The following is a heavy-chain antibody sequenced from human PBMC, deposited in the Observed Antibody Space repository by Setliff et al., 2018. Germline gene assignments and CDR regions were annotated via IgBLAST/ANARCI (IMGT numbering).Heavy chain of an antibody. J-gene: IGHJ5*02. CDR2: ISGGDGNT. V-gene: IGHV1-3*01. CDR3: ARDFRRISIYGVDENEKGFDP. Sequence: GASVKVSCKASGYTFTTYGMHWVRQAPGQRPEWMGWISGGDGNTKYSQKFQDRLTITRVTSASTAYMELSGLRSEDTAVYYCARDFRRISIYGVDENEKGFDPWGQGTLVTVSS. D-gene: IGHD3-3*01. CDR1: GYTFTTYG.